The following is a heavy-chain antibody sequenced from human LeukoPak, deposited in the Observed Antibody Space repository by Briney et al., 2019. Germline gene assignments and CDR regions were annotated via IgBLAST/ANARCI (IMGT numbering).Heavy chain of an antibody. V-gene: IGHV3-23*01. D-gene: IGHD4-23*01. CDR3: AKDSEATITPLSAFDI. Sequence: GGSLRLSCAASGFSFRNYAISWVRQAPGKGLEWVSSISGSGGSTYSADSVKGRFTISRENSNNTLYLQMNSLRADDTTMYYCAKDSEATITPLSAFDIWGQGTMVTVSS. CDR2: ISGSGGST. J-gene: IGHJ3*02. CDR1: GFSFRNYA.